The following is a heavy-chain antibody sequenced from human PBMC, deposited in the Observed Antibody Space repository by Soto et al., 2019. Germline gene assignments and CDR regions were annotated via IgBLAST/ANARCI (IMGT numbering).Heavy chain of an antibody. CDR2: IYTSGST. J-gene: IGHJ5*02. Sequence: SETLSLTCTVSGGSISSYYWSWIRQPAGKGLEWIGRIYTSGSTNYNLSLKSRVTMSVDTSKNQFSLKLSPVTAADTAVYYCARHGYCSGGSCYGYWFDPWGQGTLVTV. D-gene: IGHD2-15*01. V-gene: IGHV4-4*07. CDR1: GGSISSYY. CDR3: ARHGYCSGGSCYGYWFDP.